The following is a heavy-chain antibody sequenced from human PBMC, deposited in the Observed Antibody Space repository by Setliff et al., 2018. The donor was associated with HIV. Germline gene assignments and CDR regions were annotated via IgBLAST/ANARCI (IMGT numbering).Heavy chain of an antibody. J-gene: IGHJ4*02. CDR3: ASAKGLNY. CDR1: GFMFNDYG. Sequence: GGSLRLSCVGSGFMFNDYGMSWVRQAPGKGLEWVAGISWDGIKTTYGGSVRGRFTVSRDNAKNSLFLQMNSLRVEDTAVYYCASAKGLNYWGQGAQVTVSS. V-gene: IGHV3-20*04. CDR2: ISWDGIKT.